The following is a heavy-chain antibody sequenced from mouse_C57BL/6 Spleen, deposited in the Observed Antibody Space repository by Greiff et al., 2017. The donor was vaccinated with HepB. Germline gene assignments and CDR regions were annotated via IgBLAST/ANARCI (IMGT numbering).Heavy chain of an antibody. D-gene: IGHD2-4*01. CDR1: GYTFTSYW. Sequence: QVQLKQPGAELVKPGASVKLSCKASGYTFTSYWMHWVKQRPGQGLEWIGMIHPNSGSTNYNEKFKSKATLTVDKSSSTAYMQLSSLTSEDSAVYYCARSSLYDYGAWFAYWGQGTLVTVSA. CDR3: ARSSLYDYGAWFAY. V-gene: IGHV1-64*01. CDR2: IHPNSGST. J-gene: IGHJ3*01.